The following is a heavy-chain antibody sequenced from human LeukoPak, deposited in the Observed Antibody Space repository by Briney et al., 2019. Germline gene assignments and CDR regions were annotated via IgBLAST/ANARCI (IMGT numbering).Heavy chain of an antibody. CDR3: ATMGERWLLKDI. D-gene: IGHD6-19*01. Sequence: PGGSLRLSCAASGFPFDTYPMNWVRQAPGKGLEWVASISSSNSFKNYADSVKGRFTISRDNAQNSLYLQMSSLRAEDTGLYYCATMGERWLLKDIWGQGTMVIVSS. J-gene: IGHJ3*02. CDR1: GFPFDTYP. V-gene: IGHV3-21*01. CDR2: ISSSNSFK.